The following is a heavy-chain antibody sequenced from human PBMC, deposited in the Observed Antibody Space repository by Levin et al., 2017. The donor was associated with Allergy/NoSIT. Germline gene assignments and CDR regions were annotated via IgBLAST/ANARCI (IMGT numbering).Heavy chain of an antibody. J-gene: IGHJ4*02. CDR2: IYYSGST. CDR3: ARGKAARRMDYFDY. V-gene: IGHV4-59*01. Sequence: SETLSLTCTVSGGSISSYYWSWIRQPPGKGLEWIGYIYYSGSTNYNPSLKSRVTISVDASKNQFSLKLSSVTAADTAVYYCARGKAARRMDYFDYWGQGTLVTVSS. CDR1: GGSISSYY. D-gene: IGHD6-6*01.